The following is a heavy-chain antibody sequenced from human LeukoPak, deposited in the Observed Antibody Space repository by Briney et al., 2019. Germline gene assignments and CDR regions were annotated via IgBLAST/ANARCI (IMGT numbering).Heavy chain of an antibody. V-gene: IGHV3-15*01. Sequence: PGGSLRLSCAASGFTFRNGWMTWVRQAPGKGLEWVGRIKSKTDGGTTDYAAPVKGRFTISRDDSKNTRFLQMNSLKTEDTAVYYCTMDGLRDNSGWYVDYWGQGTLVTVSS. D-gene: IGHD6-19*01. CDR1: GFTFRNGW. CDR3: TMDGLRDNSGWYVDY. CDR2: IKSKTDGGTT. J-gene: IGHJ4*02.